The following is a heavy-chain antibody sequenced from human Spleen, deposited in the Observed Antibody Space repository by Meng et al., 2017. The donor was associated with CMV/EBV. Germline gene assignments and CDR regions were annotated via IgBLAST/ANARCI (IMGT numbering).Heavy chain of an antibody. Sequence: QVQLVQSGAEAKKPGSSVKVSCKASGGTFSTYAINWVRQAPGQGLEWMGGMIPIFGISKIAQKFQGRVTIPAGNSTGTVYMDLSSLRSEDTAVYHCARGASYGDPWGQGTLVTVSS. D-gene: IGHD3-16*01. CDR1: GGTFSTYA. CDR3: ARGASYGDP. V-gene: IGHV1-69*10. CDR2: MIPIFGIS. J-gene: IGHJ5*02.